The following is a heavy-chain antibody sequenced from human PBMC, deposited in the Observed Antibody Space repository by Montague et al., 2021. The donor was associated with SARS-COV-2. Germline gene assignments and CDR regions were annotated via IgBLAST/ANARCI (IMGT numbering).Heavy chain of an antibody. D-gene: IGHD4-23*01. CDR1: GDSVASTSAA. CDR3: ARAPGPGDGGNGNFEY. V-gene: IGHV6-1*01. Sequence: CAISGDSVASTSAAWSWIRQSPSGGLEWLGRTYYRSKWYNNYAASVRSRITIGPDTSKNQFSLHLNSVTPEDTAVYYCARAPGPGDGGNGNFEYWGQGSPVTVSS. J-gene: IGHJ4*02. CDR2: TYYRSKWYN.